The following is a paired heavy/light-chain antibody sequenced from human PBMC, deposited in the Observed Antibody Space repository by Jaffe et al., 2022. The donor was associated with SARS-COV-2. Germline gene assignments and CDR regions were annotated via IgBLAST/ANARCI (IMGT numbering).Light chain of an antibody. J-gene: IGLJ2*01. CDR2: RNN. CDR1: SSNIGSNY. V-gene: IGLV1-47*01. CDR3: AAWDDSLSGPDVV. Sequence: QSVLTQPPSASGTPGQRVTISCSGSSSNIGSNYVYWYQQLPGTAPKLLIYRNNQRPSGVPDRFSGSKSGTSASLAISGLRSEDEADYYCAAWDDSLSGPDVVFGGGTKLTVL.
Heavy chain of an antibody. CDR1: GGTFSSYT. J-gene: IGHJ5*02. V-gene: IGHV1-69*08. CDR3: AREGCSGGSCYGWFDP. Sequence: QVQLVQSGAEVKKPGSSVKVSCKASGGTFSSYTISWVRQAPGQGLEWMGRIIPILGIANYAQKFQGRVTITADKSTSTAYMELSSLRSEDTAVYYCAREGCSGGSCYGWFDPWGQGTLVTVSS. CDR2: IIPILGIA. D-gene: IGHD2-15*01.